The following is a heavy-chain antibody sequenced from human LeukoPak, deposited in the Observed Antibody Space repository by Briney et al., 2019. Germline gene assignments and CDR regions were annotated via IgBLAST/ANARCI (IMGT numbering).Heavy chain of an antibody. Sequence: GGSLRLSCAASGFTFSSYAMHWVRQAPGKGLEWVAVISYDGSNKYYADSVKGRFTISRDNSKNTLYLQMNSLRAEDTAVYYCAKDRGYSSLILYYFDYWGQGTLVTVSS. CDR3: AKDRGYSSLILYYFDY. CDR2: ISYDGSNK. V-gene: IGHV3-30-3*01. J-gene: IGHJ4*02. D-gene: IGHD6-13*01. CDR1: GFTFSSYA.